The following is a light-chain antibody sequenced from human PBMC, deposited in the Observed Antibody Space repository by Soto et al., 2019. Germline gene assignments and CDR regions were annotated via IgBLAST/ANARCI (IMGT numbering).Light chain of an antibody. CDR1: QFITTY. CDR3: QNSYRTLPIT. Sequence: DIQMTQSPSSLSASVGDRVSITCRASQFITTYLNCYQHKPGNAPKLLIYAPSILQSRVPSRFRGSRSGTDFTLTISDLQTEDFGTYYCQNSYRTLPITFGQGTRLDIK. CDR2: APS. V-gene: IGKV1-39*01. J-gene: IGKJ5*01.